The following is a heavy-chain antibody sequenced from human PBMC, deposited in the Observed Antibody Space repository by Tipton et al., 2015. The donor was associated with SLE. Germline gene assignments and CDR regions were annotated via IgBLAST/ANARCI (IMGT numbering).Heavy chain of an antibody. J-gene: IGHJ6*02. CDR1: GFSFSTYW. CDR3: ARDSYRFMDV. CDR2: IKEDGSDK. V-gene: IGHV3-7*01. Sequence: GSLRLSCVASGFSFSTYWMSWVRQAPGKGLEWVANIKEDGSDKYYVDSVKGRFTVARDNAKKSLYLQMNSLRAEDTAVYYCARDSYRFMDVWGLGTTVTVSS. D-gene: IGHD2-2*01.